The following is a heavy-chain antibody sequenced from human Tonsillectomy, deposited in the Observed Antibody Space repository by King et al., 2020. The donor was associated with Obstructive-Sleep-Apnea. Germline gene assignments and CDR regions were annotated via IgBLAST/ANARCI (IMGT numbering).Heavy chain of an antibody. J-gene: IGHJ4*02. CDR1: GGSISSSSYY. Sequence: VQLQESGPGLVKPSETLSLTCTVSGGSISSSSYYWGWIRQPPGKGLEWIGSIYYSGSTYYNPSLKSRVTISVDTSKNQFSLKLSSVTAADTAVYYCARAGRMDYYGSGSYYKFGYWGQGTLVTVSS. V-gene: IGHV4-39*07. D-gene: IGHD3-10*01. CDR3: ARAGRMDYYGSGSYYKFGY. CDR2: IYYSGST.